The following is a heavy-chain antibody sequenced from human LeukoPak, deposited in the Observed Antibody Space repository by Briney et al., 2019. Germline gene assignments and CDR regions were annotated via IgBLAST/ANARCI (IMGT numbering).Heavy chain of an antibody. Sequence: SETLSLTCAVYGGSFSGYYWSRIRQPPGKGLEWIGEINHSGSTNYNPSLKSRVTISVDTSKNQFSLKLSSVTAADTAVYYCARGRYYGSGTWAGMDVWGQGTTVTVSS. D-gene: IGHD3-10*01. CDR2: INHSGST. V-gene: IGHV4-34*01. J-gene: IGHJ6*02. CDR3: ARGRYYGSGTWAGMDV. CDR1: GGSFSGYY.